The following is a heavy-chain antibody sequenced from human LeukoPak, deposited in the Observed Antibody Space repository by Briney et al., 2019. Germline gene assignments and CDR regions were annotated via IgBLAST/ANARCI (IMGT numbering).Heavy chain of an antibody. V-gene: IGHV1-69*13. D-gene: IGHD4-17*01. Sequence: GASVTVSCTASGGTFSSYAISWVRQAPGQGLEWMGWIIPIFGTANYAQKFQGRVTITADESTSTAYMELSSLRSEDTAVYYCARFFPSVTTFDSSVTSLYYGMDVWGQGTTVTVSS. CDR2: IIPIFGTA. J-gene: IGHJ6*02. CDR1: GGTFSSYA. CDR3: ARFFPSVTTFDSSVTSLYYGMDV.